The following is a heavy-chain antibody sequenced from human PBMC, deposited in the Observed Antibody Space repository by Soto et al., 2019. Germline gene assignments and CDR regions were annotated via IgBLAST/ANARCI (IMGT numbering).Heavy chain of an antibody. CDR3: AREGILGLFDAYDL. J-gene: IGHJ3*01. D-gene: IGHD3-3*01. CDR1: VFTSSG. Sequence: ASVKVSCKASVFTSSGISWVRQAPGQRLEWMGWISTHNGNTIYAQKFQGRVIMTMDTSTTTVYMELRSLRPDDTAAYLCAREGILGLFDAYDLWGQGTMVTVSS. V-gene: IGHV1-18*04. CDR2: ISTHNGNT.